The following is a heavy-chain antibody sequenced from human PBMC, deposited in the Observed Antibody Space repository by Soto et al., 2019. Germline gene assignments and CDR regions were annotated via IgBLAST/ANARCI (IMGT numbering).Heavy chain of an antibody. D-gene: IGHD3-3*01. CDR3: ARGGGYDFRSSQAPPIDV. Sequence: SETLSLTCAVSGDSITSVGYSWSWILQPPGKALEWIGYIYHTGTTYYTAALKSRVTISLDTSKNQFSLQVRSVTAADTAVYYCARGGGYDFRSSQAPPIDVWGQGTTVTVSS. CDR1: GDSITSVGYS. J-gene: IGHJ6*02. CDR2: IYHTGTT. V-gene: IGHV4-30-2*01.